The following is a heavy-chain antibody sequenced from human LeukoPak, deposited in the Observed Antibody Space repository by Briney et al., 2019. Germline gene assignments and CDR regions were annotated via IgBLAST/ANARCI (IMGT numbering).Heavy chain of an antibody. Sequence: GASVKVSCKASGGTFSSYAISWVRQAPGQGLEWMGGIIPIFGTANYAQKFQGRVTITADKSTSTAYMELSSLRSEDTAAYYCARAKQQPYPSFDYWGQGTLVTVSS. V-gene: IGHV1-69*06. D-gene: IGHD6-13*01. CDR2: IIPIFGTA. CDR3: ARAKQQPYPSFDY. CDR1: GGTFSSYA. J-gene: IGHJ4*02.